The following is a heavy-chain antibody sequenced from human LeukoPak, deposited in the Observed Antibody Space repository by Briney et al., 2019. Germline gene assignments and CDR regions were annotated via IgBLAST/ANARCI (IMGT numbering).Heavy chain of an antibody. CDR1: GFSVRTNY. J-gene: IGHJ4*02. CDR3: AKDLSLPFDY. D-gene: IGHD3-16*02. CDR2: ISGSGGST. V-gene: IGHV3-23*01. Sequence: GGSLRLSCAASGFSVRTNYMSWVRQAPGKGLEWVSAISGSGGSTYYADSVKGRFTISRDNSKNTLYLQMNSLRAEDTAVYYCAKDLSLPFDYWGQGTLVTVSS.